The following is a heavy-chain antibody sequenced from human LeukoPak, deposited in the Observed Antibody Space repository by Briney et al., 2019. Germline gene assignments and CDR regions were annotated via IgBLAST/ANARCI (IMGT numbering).Heavy chain of an antibody. D-gene: IGHD3-10*01. Sequence: PSETLSLTCTVSDASVTTYSWSWLRQPAGKGLEWIGRVYSSGATKYNPSLKSRVTISADTSKNQFSLKLPSVTAADTAVYSCARDHYGSGSCKAYFDYWGHGIQVTVSS. CDR1: DASVTTYS. CDR2: VYSSGAT. J-gene: IGHJ4*01. V-gene: IGHV4-4*07. CDR3: ARDHYGSGSCKAYFDY.